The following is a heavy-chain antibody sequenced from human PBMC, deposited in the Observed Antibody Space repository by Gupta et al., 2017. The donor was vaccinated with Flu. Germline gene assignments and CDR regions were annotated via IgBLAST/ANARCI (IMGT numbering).Heavy chain of an antibody. V-gene: IGHV4-31*03. CDR3: ARQYVWQPLDY. D-gene: IGHD1-1*01. CDR1: GASISNADHW. J-gene: IGHJ4*02. CDR2: IYFAGRT. Sequence: QVQLLESGPGLVKPSQTLSLTCTVSGASISNADHWWTWIRQRPGEGLEWIGYIYFAGRTFFNPSLKSRVSMSVDTSNNQFSLNLNSVTAADTAVYYCARQYVWQPLDYWGQGILVTVAS.